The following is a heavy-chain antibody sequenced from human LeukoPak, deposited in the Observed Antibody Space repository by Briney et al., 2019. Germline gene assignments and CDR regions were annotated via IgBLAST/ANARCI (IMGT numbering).Heavy chain of an antibody. V-gene: IGHV3-23*01. CDR3: AKDIMAPIAVHYYYYMNV. D-gene: IGHD5-12*01. CDR2: ISGGGGST. CDR1: GFIFSSYA. Sequence: GGSLRLSCAASGFIFSSYAMSWVRQAPGKGLEWVSAISGGGGSTYYADSVKGRFTISRDNSKNTLYLQMNSLRAEDTAVYYCAKDIMAPIAVHYYYYMNVWGKGTTVTVSS. J-gene: IGHJ6*03.